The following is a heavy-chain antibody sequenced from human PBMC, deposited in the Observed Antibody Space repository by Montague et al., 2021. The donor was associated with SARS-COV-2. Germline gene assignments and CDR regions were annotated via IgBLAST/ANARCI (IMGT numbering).Heavy chain of an antibody. D-gene: IGHD3-3*01. CDR3: ARGYDFWSGGYYYYYGMDV. CDR2: ISSSSSYI. J-gene: IGHJ6*02. V-gene: IGHV3-21*01. CDR1: GFTFSSYS. Sequence: SLRLSCAASGFTFSSYSMNWVRQAPGKGLEWVSSISSSSSYIYYVDSVKGRFIISRDNAKNSLYLQMNSLRAEDTAVYYCARGYDFWSGGYYYYYGMDVWGQGTTVTVSS.